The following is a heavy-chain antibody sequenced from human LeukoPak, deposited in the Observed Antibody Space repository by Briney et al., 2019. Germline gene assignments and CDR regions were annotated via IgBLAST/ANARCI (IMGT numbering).Heavy chain of an antibody. J-gene: IGHJ4*02. CDR2: ISVYSGNT. Sequence: GASVTVSFKASGYTFSSYGVSWVRQAPGQGLEWMGWISVYSGNTNYAQRFQGRVTMTTDASTTTAYMELRSLRSDDTAVYYCARDANGVLGDYWGQGTLVTVSS. D-gene: IGHD2-8*01. V-gene: IGHV1-18*01. CDR3: ARDANGVLGDY. CDR1: GYTFSSYG.